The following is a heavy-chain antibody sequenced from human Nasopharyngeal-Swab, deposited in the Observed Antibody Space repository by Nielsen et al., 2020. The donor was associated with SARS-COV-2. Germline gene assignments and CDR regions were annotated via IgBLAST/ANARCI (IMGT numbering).Heavy chain of an antibody. V-gene: IGHV1-3*01. CDR1: GYTLSTYA. D-gene: IGHD6-19*01. CDR2: INAGRGNT. J-gene: IGHJ4*02. Sequence: ASVKVSCKASGYTLSTYAMYWVRQAPGQRPEFMGWINAGRGNTYYSLKFQGRVRISRDTSANTVYMELSRLRSADTAVYYCARVPAVAASRIDYWGQGTLVTVSS. CDR3: ARVPAVAASRIDY.